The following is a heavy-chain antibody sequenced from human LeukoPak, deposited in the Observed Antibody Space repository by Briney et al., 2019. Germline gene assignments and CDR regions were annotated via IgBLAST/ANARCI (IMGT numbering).Heavy chain of an antibody. Sequence: GGSLRLSCAASGFTFSSYAMNWVRQAPGKGLEWVSAISGSGGSTYYADSVKGQFTISRENSKNTLFLQMNSLRAEDTAVYYCAKDGARCSGGGCYPGYYYYMDVWGKGTTVTVSS. V-gene: IGHV3-23*01. CDR2: ISGSGGST. D-gene: IGHD2-15*01. CDR1: GFTFSSYA. J-gene: IGHJ6*03. CDR3: AKDGARCSGGGCYPGYYYYMDV.